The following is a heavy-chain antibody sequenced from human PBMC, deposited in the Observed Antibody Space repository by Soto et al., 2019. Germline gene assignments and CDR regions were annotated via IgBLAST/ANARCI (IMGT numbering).Heavy chain of an antibody. CDR1: GFSLSTSGVG. J-gene: IGHJ4*02. CDR3: AHRHSGSYQAVDY. V-gene: IGHV2-5*02. CDR2: IYWDNDK. D-gene: IGHD1-26*01. Sequence: QITLKESGPTLVTPTQTLTLMCTFSGFSLSTSGVGVGWIRQPPGKALEWLALIYWDNDKFYNPSLKSRLTIPKDTSKILVVLIMTNLDHVDTATYYCAHRHSGSYQAVDYWGQGTLVTVSS.